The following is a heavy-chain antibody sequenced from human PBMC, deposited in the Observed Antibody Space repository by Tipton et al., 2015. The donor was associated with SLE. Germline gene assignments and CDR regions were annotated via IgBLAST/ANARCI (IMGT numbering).Heavy chain of an antibody. J-gene: IGHJ6*03. CDR3: ARLSGGDYHYYMGV. CDR1: GGSFSGYY. V-gene: IGHV4-34*01. D-gene: IGHD7-27*01. CDR2: IYHSGST. Sequence: TLSLTCAVYGGSFSGYYWSWIRQPPGKGLEWIGEIYHSGSTYYNPSLKSRVTISVDTSKHQFSLKLSSVTAADTAVYYCARLSGGDYHYYMGVWGKGTTVTVSS.